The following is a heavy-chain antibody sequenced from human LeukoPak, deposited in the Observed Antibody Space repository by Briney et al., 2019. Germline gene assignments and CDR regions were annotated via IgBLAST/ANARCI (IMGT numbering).Heavy chain of an antibody. V-gene: IGHV3-23*01. Sequence: GGSLRLSCAASGFTFGSYAMSWVRQAPGKGLEWVSAISGSGDSTSYADSVKGRFTISRDNSKNTLYLQMNSLRAEDTAVYYCAKDPYDSSGYYLGRTGNWFDPWGQGTLVTVSS. CDR1: GFTFGSYA. J-gene: IGHJ5*02. CDR3: AKDPYDSSGYYLGRTGNWFDP. D-gene: IGHD3-22*01. CDR2: ISGSGDST.